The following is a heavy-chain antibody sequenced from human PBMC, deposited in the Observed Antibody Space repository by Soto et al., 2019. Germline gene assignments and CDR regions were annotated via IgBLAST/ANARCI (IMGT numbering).Heavy chain of an antibody. CDR1: GFTFSNYG. V-gene: IGHV3-33*01. CDR2: MYFDGSSD. CDR3: ARDIGYVMYTIRTYAMDV. D-gene: IGHD3-3*01. J-gene: IGHJ6*02. Sequence: QVQLVESGGAVVQPGRSLRLSCVVSGFTFSNYGMHWVRQAPGKGLEWVASMYFDGSSDFYTDSVKGRFTISRDNSQNTLYLQMNRLRAEDTAVYYCARDIGYVMYTIRTYAMDVWGRGTPVTVSS.